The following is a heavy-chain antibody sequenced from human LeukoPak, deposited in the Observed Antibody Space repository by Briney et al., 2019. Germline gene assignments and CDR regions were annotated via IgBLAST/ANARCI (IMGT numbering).Heavy chain of an antibody. CDR2: ISGSGGST. Sequence: PGGSLRLSCAASGLTFSSYAMSWVRQAPGKGLEWVSAISGSGGSTYYADSVKGRFTISRDNSKNTLYLQMNSLRAEDTAVYYCAKDLEHYQYYFDYWGQGTPVTVSS. CDR1: GLTFSSYA. J-gene: IGHJ4*02. D-gene: IGHD2-2*01. CDR3: AKDLEHYQYYFDY. V-gene: IGHV3-23*01.